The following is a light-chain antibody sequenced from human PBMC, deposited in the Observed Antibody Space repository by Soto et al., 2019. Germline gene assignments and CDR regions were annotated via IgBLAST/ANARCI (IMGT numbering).Light chain of an antibody. Sequence: EIVLTQSPGPLSLSPGERATLSCRASQSVSSSYLAWCQQKPGQAPRLLIYGASSRATGIPDRFSGSGSGTDFTLTISRLEPEDFAVYYCQQYGSSPWTFGQGTKVDIK. J-gene: IGKJ1*01. V-gene: IGKV3-20*01. CDR1: QSVSSSY. CDR3: QQYGSSPWT. CDR2: GAS.